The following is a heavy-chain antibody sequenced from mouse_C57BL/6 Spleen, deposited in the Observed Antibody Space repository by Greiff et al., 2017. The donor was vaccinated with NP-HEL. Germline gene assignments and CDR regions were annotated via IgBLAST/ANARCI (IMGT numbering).Heavy chain of an antibody. CDR1: GFTFSSYT. D-gene: IGHD1-1*01. CDR3: ARQNYGSSYDFDY. V-gene: IGHV5-9*01. Sequence: LVESGGGLVKPGGSLKLSCAASGFTFSSYTMSWVRQTPGKRLEWVATISGGGGNTYYPDSVKGRFTISRDNAKNTLYLQMSSLRSEDTALYYCARQNYGSSYDFDYWGQGTTLTVSA. CDR2: ISGGGGNT. J-gene: IGHJ2*01.